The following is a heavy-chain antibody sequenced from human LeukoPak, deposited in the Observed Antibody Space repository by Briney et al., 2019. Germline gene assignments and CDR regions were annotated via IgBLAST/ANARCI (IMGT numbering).Heavy chain of an antibody. J-gene: IGHJ4*02. CDR2: INIDGSSG. CDR1: GFRISNYA. D-gene: IGHD1-26*01. Sequence: GGSLRLSCAASGFRISNYAMNWVRQAPGKGLVWVSRINIDGSSGSYADSVEGRFTISRDNAKNTLYLEMNSLRAEDTAVYYCTREVSGSLYFDYWGQGTLVTVSS. V-gene: IGHV3-74*01. CDR3: TREVSGSLYFDY.